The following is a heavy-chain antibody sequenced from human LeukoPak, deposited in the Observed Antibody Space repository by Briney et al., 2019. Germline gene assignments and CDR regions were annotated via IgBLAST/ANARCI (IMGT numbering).Heavy chain of an antibody. D-gene: IGHD4-17*01. J-gene: IGHJ6*04. Sequence: GGSLRLSCAASGFTFSRYAMSWVRQAPGKGLEWVSAISGSGASTYYADSVKGRFTISRDNSKNTLYLQMNSLRAEDMAVYYCAKDHEVYDDYVLSSDVWGKGTTVTVSS. CDR3: AKDHEVYDDYVLSSDV. V-gene: IGHV3-23*01. CDR2: ISGSGAST. CDR1: GFTFSRYA.